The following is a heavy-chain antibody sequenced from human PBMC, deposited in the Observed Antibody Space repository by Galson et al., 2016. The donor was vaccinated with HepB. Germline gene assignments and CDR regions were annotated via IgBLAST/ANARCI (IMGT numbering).Heavy chain of an antibody. J-gene: IGHJ6*03. D-gene: IGHD5-24*01. CDR2: ISSSSTYI. CDR1: GFTFSSYS. Sequence: SLRLSCAASGFTFSSYSLNWVRQAPGKGLEWVSSISSSSTYIYYADSVKGRFTISRDNAKNSLYLQMSSLRAEDTAVYYCAREGLGDGYNSLNYYSYYMDVWGKGTTVTVSS. CDR3: AREGLGDGYNSLNYYSYYMDV. V-gene: IGHV3-21*01.